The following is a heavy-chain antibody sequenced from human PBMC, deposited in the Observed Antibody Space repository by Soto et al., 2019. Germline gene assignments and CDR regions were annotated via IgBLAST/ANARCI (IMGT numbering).Heavy chain of an antibody. V-gene: IGHV4-31*03. J-gene: IGHJ4*02. D-gene: IGHD3-10*01. CDR3: AREYSYGSSFFDC. Sequence: QVQLQESGPRLVKPSQTLSLTCTVSGGSISSAAYYWSWIRQHPGKGLGWIGYITHSGSTYYNPSLKSRVIISVDTSKNQFSLSLTAVTAADTAVYYCAREYSYGSSFFDCCGQGALVTVSS. CDR2: ITHSGST. CDR1: GGSISSAAYY.